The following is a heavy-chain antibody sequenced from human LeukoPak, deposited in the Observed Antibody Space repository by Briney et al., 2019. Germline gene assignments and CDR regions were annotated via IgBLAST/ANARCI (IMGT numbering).Heavy chain of an antibody. CDR1: GFTFNYFA. V-gene: IGHV3-23*01. CDR3: SRIKYGGNSGYHFDY. Sequence: AGGSLRLSCSASGFTFNYFAMSWIRQAPGKRLEWVSTIGDSGSGGSYADSVRGRFTISRDNSKNMVYLQMHSLRVDDSAVYYCSRIKYGGNSGYHFDYWGQGTLVNVSS. J-gene: IGHJ4*02. CDR2: IGDSGSGG. D-gene: IGHD4-23*01.